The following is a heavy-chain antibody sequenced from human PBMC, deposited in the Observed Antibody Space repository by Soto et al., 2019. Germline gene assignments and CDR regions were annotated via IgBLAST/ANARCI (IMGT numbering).Heavy chain of an antibody. CDR1: GGSFSGYY. D-gene: IGHD3-3*01. J-gene: IGHJ6*02. CDR3: ARGGRITIFGVLCYYYYGMDV. V-gene: IGHV4-34*01. Sequence: SETLSLTCAVYGGSFSGYYWSWIRQPPGKGLEWIGEINHSGSTNYNPSLKSRVTISVDTSKNQFSLKLSSVTAADTAVYYCARGGRITIFGVLCYYYYGMDVWRQGTTVTVSS. CDR2: INHSGST.